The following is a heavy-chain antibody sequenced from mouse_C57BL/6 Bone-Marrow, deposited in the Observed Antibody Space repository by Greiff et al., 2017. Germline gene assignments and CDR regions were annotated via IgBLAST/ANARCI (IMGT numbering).Heavy chain of an antibody. CDR1: GYTFTSYW. Sequence: QVQLQQPGAELVMPGASVKLSCKASGYTFTSYWMHWVKQRPGQGLEWIGEIDPSDSYTNYNQKFKGKSTLTVDKSSITAYMQLSSLTSEDSAVYYCARTTTVVAGDYWGQGTTLTVSS. CDR2: IDPSDSYT. V-gene: IGHV1-69*01. CDR3: ARTTTVVAGDY. D-gene: IGHD1-1*01. J-gene: IGHJ2*01.